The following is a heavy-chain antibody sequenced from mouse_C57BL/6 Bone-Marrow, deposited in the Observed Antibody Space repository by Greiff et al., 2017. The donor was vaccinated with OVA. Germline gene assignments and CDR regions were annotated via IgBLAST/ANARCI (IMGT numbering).Heavy chain of an antibody. V-gene: IGHV5-15*04. Sequence: EVMLVESGGGLVQPGGSLKLSCAASGFTFSDYGMAWVRQAPRKGPEWVAFISNLAYSIYYADTVTGRFTISRENAKNTLYLEMRSLRSEDTAMYYCSRRYYYGSSYRWWYFDVWGTGTTVTVSS. D-gene: IGHD1-1*01. CDR3: SRRYYYGSSYRWWYFDV. CDR1: GFTFSDYG. J-gene: IGHJ1*03. CDR2: ISNLAYSI.